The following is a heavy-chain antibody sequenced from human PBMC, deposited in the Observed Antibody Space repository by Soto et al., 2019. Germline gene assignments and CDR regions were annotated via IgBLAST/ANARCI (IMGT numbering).Heavy chain of an antibody. CDR1: GYTFTSYG. Sequence: QVQLVQSGAEVKKPGASVKVSCKASGYTFTSYGISWVRQAPGQGLEWMGWISAYNGNTNYAQKLQGRVTMTTDTSTSTAYMELRSLRAADTAVYYCARLAVAGTFPYYGMDVWGQGTTVTVSS. V-gene: IGHV1-18*01. D-gene: IGHD6-19*01. CDR3: ARLAVAGTFPYYGMDV. J-gene: IGHJ6*02. CDR2: ISAYNGNT.